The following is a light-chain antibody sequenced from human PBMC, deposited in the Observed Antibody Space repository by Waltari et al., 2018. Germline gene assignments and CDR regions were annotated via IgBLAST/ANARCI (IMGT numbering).Light chain of an antibody. CDR3: QQYNNWPPLT. CDR1: QSVSSN. Sequence: EIVMTQSPATLSVSPGERATLTCRASQSVSSNFAWYQQNPGQAPRLLIYGASTRATGIPARFSGSGSGTEFTLTISSLQSEDFAVYYCQQYNNWPPLTFGQGTKLEIK. CDR2: GAS. J-gene: IGKJ2*01. V-gene: IGKV3-15*01.